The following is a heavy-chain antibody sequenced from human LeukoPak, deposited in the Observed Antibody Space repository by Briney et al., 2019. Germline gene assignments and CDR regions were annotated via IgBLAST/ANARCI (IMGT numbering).Heavy chain of an antibody. J-gene: IGHJ4*02. CDR1: GYTFTGYY. CDR3: ARDRGENYFDY. D-gene: IGHD3-10*01. CDR2: VKTKSGDT. V-gene: IGHV1-2*02. Sequence: GASVKVSCKASGYTFTGYYMHWVRQAPGQGLEWMGWVKTKSGDTKYTQKFQGGVTMTRDTTISTVYLDLSRLRFDDTAVYYCARDRGENYFDYWGQGTLVSVSS.